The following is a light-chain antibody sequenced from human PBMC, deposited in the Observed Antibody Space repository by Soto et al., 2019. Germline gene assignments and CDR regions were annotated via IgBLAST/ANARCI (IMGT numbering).Light chain of an antibody. CDR3: CSYAGSSTWV. J-gene: IGLJ1*01. CDR2: EGG. V-gene: IGLV2-23*01. CDR1: SSDVGSYNL. Sequence: QSALTQPASVSGSPGQSITISCTGTSSDVGSYNLVSWYQQHPGKAPKLMIYEGGKWPSGVSNRFSGSKSGNTASLTISGLQAEDEADYYCCSYAGSSTWVFGTGTKVTVL.